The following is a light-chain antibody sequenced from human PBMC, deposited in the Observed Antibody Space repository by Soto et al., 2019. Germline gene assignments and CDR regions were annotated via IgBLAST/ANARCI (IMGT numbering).Light chain of an antibody. V-gene: IGLV1-40*01. CDR2: GNN. CDR3: QSYDSSLSGSV. J-gene: IGLJ1*01. Sequence: SVLPQPPSLSGAPGQRVTLSCTGSSSNIGAGYDVHWYQLLPGTAPKLLIYGNNNRPSGVPDRFSGSKSGTSASLAITGLQAEDEADYYCQSYDSSLSGSVFGTGTKVTVL. CDR1: SSNIGAGYD.